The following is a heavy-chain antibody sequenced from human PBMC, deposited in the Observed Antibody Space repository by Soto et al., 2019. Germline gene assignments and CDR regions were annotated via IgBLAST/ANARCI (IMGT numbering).Heavy chain of an antibody. CDR1: GYSFTSYW. J-gene: IGHJ6*03. D-gene: IGHD6-19*01. CDR2: IYPGDSDT. Sequence: PGESLKISCKGSGYSFTSYWIGWVRQMPGKGLEWMGIIYPGDSDTRYSPSFQGQVTISADKSISTAYLQWSSLKASDTAMYYCARQYSSGPVYYYYYMDVWGKGTTVTVSS. V-gene: IGHV5-51*01. CDR3: ARQYSSGPVYYYYYMDV.